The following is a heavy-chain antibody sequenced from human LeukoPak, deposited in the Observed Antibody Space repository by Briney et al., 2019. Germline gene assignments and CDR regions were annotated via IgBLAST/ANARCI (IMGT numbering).Heavy chain of an antibody. CDR3: SRVDGNFDD. D-gene: IGHD1-1*01. CDR1: GGSISSSSCY. V-gene: IGHV4-39*01. CDR2: IYSSGTT. Sequence: PSETLSLTCTVSGGSISSSSCYSGWIRQPPGKGLEWIGSIYSSGTTYYSPSLKSRVTISVDTSKNQFSLKLNSVTAADTAVYYCSRVDGNFDDWGQGTLVTVSS. J-gene: IGHJ4*02.